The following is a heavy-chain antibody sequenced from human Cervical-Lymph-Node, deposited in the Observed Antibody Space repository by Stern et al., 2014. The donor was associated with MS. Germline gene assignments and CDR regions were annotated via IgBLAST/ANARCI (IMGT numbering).Heavy chain of an antibody. Sequence: QLQLQESGPGLVKPSETLSLTCTVSDGSISNSSYYWGWIRQPPGKGRQWIGTFYYNGNIHYNPSLQSRVTISGAPSKNQFSLRLRSVTAADTAIYYCARQRPWLGGMDVWGQGTTVIVSS. CDR1: DGSISNSSYY. CDR2: FYYNGNI. CDR3: ARQRPWLGGMDV. J-gene: IGHJ6*02. D-gene: IGHD6-19*01. V-gene: IGHV4-39*01.